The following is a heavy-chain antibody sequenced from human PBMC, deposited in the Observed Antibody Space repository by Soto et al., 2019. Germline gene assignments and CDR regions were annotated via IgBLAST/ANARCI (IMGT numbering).Heavy chain of an antibody. CDR3: ARDRGIKQSTSCYDY. CDR1: GYSFTGYY. V-gene: IGHV1-2*04. J-gene: IGHJ4*02. D-gene: IGHD2-2*01. Sequence: ASVKVSCKASGYSFTGYYMHWVRQAPGQGLEWMGWINPNSGGTNYAQKFQGWVTMTRDTSISTAYMELRRLRSDDTAVYYCARDRGIKQSTSCYDYWGQGTLVTVSS. CDR2: INPNSGGT.